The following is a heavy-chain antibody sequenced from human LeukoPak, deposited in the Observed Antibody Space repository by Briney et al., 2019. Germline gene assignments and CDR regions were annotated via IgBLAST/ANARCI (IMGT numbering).Heavy chain of an antibody. CDR1: GGSISSGSYY. CDR2: IYTSGST. D-gene: IGHD3-3*01. CDR3: ARDDFGDSGAFDI. Sequence: SETLSLTCTVSGGSISSGSYYWSWIRQPAGKGREWIGRIYTSGSTNYNPSLKSRVTISVDTSKNQFSLKLSSVTAADTAVYYCARDDFGDSGAFDIWGQGTMVIVSS. J-gene: IGHJ3*02. V-gene: IGHV4-61*02.